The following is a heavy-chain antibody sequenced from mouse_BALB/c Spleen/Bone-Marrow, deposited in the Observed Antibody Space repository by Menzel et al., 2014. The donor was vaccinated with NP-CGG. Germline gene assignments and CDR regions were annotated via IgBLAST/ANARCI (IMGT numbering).Heavy chain of an antibody. Sequence: VQLQQSAAELARPGASVKMSCKASGYIFTTFTMHWVKQRPGQGLEWIGYINPSSGYTEYNQKFRDKTTLTADKSSSTAYMQLSSLTSEDSAVYYCAKSNYGYCAMDYWGQGTSVTVSS. V-gene: IGHV1-4*02. CDR1: GYIFTTFT. CDR2: INPSSGYT. CDR3: AKSNYGYCAMDY. D-gene: IGHD2-5*01. J-gene: IGHJ4*01.